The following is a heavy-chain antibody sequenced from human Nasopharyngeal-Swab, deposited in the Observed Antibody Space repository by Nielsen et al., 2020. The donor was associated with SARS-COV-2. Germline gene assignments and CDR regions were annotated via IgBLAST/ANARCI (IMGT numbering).Heavy chain of an antibody. Sequence: ASVKVSCKDSGYTFTSYALHWVRQAPRQKLEWMGWINAGNGNTKYSQKFQGRVTITRDTSASTAYMELSSLRSEDTAVYYCARNLRAHYYYDSSGYTGPADYWGQGTLVTVSS. CDR1: GYTFTSYA. J-gene: IGHJ4*02. V-gene: IGHV1-3*01. CDR2: INAGNGNT. D-gene: IGHD3-22*01. CDR3: ARNLRAHYYYDSSGYTGPADY.